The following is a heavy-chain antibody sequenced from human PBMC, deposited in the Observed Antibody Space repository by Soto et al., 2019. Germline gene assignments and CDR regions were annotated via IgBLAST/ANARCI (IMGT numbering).Heavy chain of an antibody. CDR2: ISGYNGNT. CDR1: GYTFFSYG. Sequence: QVQLVQSGAEVKKPGAAVKVSCKASGYTFFSYGISWVRQAPGQGLEWMGWISGYNGNTNYAQNLQGRVTMTTDTSTSTAYMELRSLRSDDTAVYYCARDLIAVRPGWFDPWGQGTLVTVSS. CDR3: ARDLIAVRPGWFDP. V-gene: IGHV1-18*04. D-gene: IGHD6-6*01. J-gene: IGHJ5*02.